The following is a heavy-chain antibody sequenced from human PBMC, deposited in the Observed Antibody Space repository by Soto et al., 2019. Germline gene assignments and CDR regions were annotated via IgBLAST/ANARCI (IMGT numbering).Heavy chain of an antibody. V-gene: IGHV3-7*01. CDR3: ATEVWVYYDFWSGYSDY. CDR2: IKEDGSDM. D-gene: IGHD3-3*01. J-gene: IGHJ4*02. CDR1: GFTFSSYW. Sequence: EVQLVESGGGLVQPGGSLRLSCAASGFTFSSYWMSWVRQAPGKGLEWVANIKEDGSDMYYVDSVKGRFTIPRDNAKNSLYPQMNSLRAEATAVYYCATEVWVYYDFWSGYSDYWGQGTLVTVSS.